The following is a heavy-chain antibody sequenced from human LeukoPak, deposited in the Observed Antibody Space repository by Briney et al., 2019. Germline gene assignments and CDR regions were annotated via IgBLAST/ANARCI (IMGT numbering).Heavy chain of an antibody. J-gene: IGHJ4*02. CDR3: ARGGYSQYYFVY. V-gene: IGHV4-4*02. Sequence: SSETLSLTCAVSGGSISSSNWWSWVRQPPGKGLEWIGVIYHSGSTNHNPSIKSRVTISVDKSKNQFSLKLSSVTAADTAVYYCARGGYSQYYFVYWGQGTLVTVSS. CDR2: IYHSGST. CDR1: GGSISSSNW. D-gene: IGHD3-22*01.